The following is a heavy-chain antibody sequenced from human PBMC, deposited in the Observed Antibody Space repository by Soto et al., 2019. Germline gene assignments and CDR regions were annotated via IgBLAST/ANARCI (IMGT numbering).Heavy chain of an antibody. J-gene: IGHJ6*02. Sequence: SVKVSCKASGGTFSSYAISWVRQAPGQGLEWMGGIIPIFGTANYAQKFQGRVTITADESTSTAYMELSSLRSEDTAVYYCAQSVVVPAAYYGMDVWGQGTTVTVSS. CDR1: GGTFSSYA. CDR3: AQSVVVPAAYYGMDV. V-gene: IGHV1-69*13. D-gene: IGHD2-2*01. CDR2: IIPIFGTA.